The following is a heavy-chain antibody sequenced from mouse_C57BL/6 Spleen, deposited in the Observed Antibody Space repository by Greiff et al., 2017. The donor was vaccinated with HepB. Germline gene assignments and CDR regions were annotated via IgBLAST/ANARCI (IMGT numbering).Heavy chain of an antibody. V-gene: IGHV1-50*01. CDR1: GYTFTSYW. CDR3: ALLLRRRDAMDY. D-gene: IGHD1-1*01. CDR2: IDPSDSYT. J-gene: IGHJ4*01. Sequence: QVQLQQPGAELVKPGASVKLSCKASGYTFTSYWMQWVKQRPGQGLEWIGEIDPSDSYTNYNQKFKGKATLTVDTYSSTAYMQLSSLTSEDSAVYYCALLLRRRDAMDYWGQGTSVTVSS.